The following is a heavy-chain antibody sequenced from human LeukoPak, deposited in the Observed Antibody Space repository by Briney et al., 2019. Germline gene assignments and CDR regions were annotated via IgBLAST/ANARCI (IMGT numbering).Heavy chain of an antibody. Sequence: PSGTLSLTCTVSGYSISSGYYWGWIRQPPGKGLEWIGSIYHSGSTYYNPSLKSRVTISVDTSKNQFSLKLSSVTAADTAVYYCARVLPVRYFDWLLFRHWFDPWGQGTLVTVSS. J-gene: IGHJ5*02. CDR3: ARVLPVRYFDWLLFRHWFDP. CDR1: GYSISSGYY. CDR2: IYHSGST. D-gene: IGHD3-9*01. V-gene: IGHV4-38-2*02.